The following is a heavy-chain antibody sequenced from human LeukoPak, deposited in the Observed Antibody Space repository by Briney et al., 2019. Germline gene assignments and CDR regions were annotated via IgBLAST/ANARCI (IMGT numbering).Heavy chain of an antibody. Sequence: PSQTLSLTCTVSGGSISSGGYYWSWIRQHPGKGLEWIGYIYYSGSTYYNPSLKSRVTISVDTSKNQFSLKLSSVTAADTAVYYCARGYDSSDINRFDPWGQGTLVTVSS. D-gene: IGHD3-22*01. CDR2: IYYSGST. CDR3: ARGYDSSDINRFDP. J-gene: IGHJ5*02. CDR1: GGSISSGGYY. V-gene: IGHV4-31*03.